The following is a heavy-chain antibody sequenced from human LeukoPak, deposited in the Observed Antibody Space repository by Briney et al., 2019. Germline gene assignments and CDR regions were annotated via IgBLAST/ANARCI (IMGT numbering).Heavy chain of an antibody. CDR1: GYTFTGYY. V-gene: IGHV1-2*02. D-gene: IGHD5-24*01. J-gene: IGHJ6*02. CDR3: ARARDVIYGMDV. CDR2: INPNSGGT. Sequence: ASVKVSCKASGYTFTGYYMHWVRQAPGQGLEWMGWINPNSGGTNYAQKLQGRVTMTTDTSTSTAYMELRSLRSDDTAVYYCARARDVIYGMDVWGQGTTVTVSS.